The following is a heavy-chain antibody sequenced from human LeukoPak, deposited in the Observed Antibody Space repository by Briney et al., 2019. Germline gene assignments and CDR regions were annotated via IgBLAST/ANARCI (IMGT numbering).Heavy chain of an antibody. CDR1: GFTFSNAW. Sequence: GGSLRLSCTASGFTFSNAWMSWVRQAPGKGLEWVGRIKSKTDGGTTDYAAPVKGRFTISRDDSKNTLYLQMNSLKTEDTAVYYCTTEIGYCSSTSCLNFDYWGQGTLVTVSS. J-gene: IGHJ4*02. CDR3: TTEIGYCSSTSCLNFDY. V-gene: IGHV3-15*01. CDR2: IKSKTDGGTT. D-gene: IGHD2-2*01.